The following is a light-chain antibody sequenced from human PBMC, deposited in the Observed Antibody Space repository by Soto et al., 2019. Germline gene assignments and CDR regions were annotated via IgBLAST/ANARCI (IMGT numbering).Light chain of an antibody. CDR3: QQYNNWPRT. CDR1: QSVSSSY. Sequence: EMVLTQSPGTLSLSPGDRATLSCRASQSVSSSYLAWYQQKPGQAPRLLIYGASTRATGIPARFSGSGSGTEFTLTISSLQSEDFAVYYCQQYNNWPRTFGQGTKVDIK. CDR2: GAS. V-gene: IGKV3-15*01. J-gene: IGKJ1*01.